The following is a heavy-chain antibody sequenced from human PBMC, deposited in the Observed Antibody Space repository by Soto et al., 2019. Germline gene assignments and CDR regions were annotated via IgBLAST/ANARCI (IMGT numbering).Heavy chain of an antibody. Sequence: GGSLRLSCAASGFTFSSYAMSWVRQAPGKGLEWVSAISGSGGSTYYADSVKGRFTISRDNSKNTLYLQMNSLRAEDTAVYYCAKDVLVVVPAATHFDYWGQGTLVTVSS. V-gene: IGHV3-23*01. CDR3: AKDVLVVVPAATHFDY. D-gene: IGHD2-2*01. J-gene: IGHJ4*02. CDR1: GFTFSSYA. CDR2: ISGSGGST.